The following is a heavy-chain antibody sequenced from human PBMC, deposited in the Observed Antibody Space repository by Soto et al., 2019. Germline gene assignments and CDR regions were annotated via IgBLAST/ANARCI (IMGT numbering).Heavy chain of an antibody. J-gene: IGHJ6*02. Sequence: GASVKVSCKASGYTFTSYDINWVRQATGQGXEWMGWMNPNSGNTGYAQKFQGRVTMTRNTSISTAYMELSSLRSEDAAVYYCARGGYSGYDRGNYYYGMDVWGQGTTVTVSS. CDR2: MNPNSGNT. D-gene: IGHD5-12*01. V-gene: IGHV1-8*01. CDR1: GYTFTSYD. CDR3: ARGGYSGYDRGNYYYGMDV.